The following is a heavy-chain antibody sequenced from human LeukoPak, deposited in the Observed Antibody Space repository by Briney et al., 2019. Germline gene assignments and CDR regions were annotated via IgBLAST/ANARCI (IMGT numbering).Heavy chain of an antibody. CDR3: ARGNYYGSGSYYKGHFGY. J-gene: IGHJ4*02. CDR2: INHSGNT. V-gene: IGHV4-34*01. CDR1: GGSFSGYS. Sequence: PSETLSLTCGVYGGSFSGYSWSWIRQPPGKGLEWIGEINHSGNTNYDPSLKSRVTISVDTSKNQFSLKLSSVTAADTAVYYCARGNYYGSGSYYKGHFGYWGQGTLVTVSS. D-gene: IGHD3-10*01.